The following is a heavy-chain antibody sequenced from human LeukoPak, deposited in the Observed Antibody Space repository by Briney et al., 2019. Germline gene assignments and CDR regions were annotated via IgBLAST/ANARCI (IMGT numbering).Heavy chain of an antibody. CDR3: ARDPYSSGWPSYYYYGMDV. CDR1: GFTFSSYD. Sequence: PGGSLRLSCAASGFTFSSYDMHWVRQATGKGLEWVSAIGTAGDTYYPGSVKGRFTISRENAKNSLYLQMNSLRAGDTAVYYCARDPYSSGWPSYYYYGMDVWGQGTTVTVSS. D-gene: IGHD6-19*01. CDR2: IGTAGDT. V-gene: IGHV3-13*01. J-gene: IGHJ6*02.